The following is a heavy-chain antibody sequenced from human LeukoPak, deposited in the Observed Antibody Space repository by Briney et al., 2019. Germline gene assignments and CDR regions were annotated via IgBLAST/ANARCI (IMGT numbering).Heavy chain of an antibody. CDR3: AKDEDYGQYILPFDY. D-gene: IGHD4-17*01. Sequence: GGSLRLSCAASGFTFSSYAMSWVRQAPGKGLEWVSAISGSGGSTYYADSMKGRFTISRDNSKNTLYLQMNSLRAEDTAVYYCAKDEDYGQYILPFDYWGQGTLVTVSS. V-gene: IGHV3-23*01. CDR1: GFTFSSYA. CDR2: ISGSGGST. J-gene: IGHJ4*02.